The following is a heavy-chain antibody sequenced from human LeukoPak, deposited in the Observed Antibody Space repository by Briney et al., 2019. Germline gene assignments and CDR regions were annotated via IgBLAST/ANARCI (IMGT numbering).Heavy chain of an antibody. V-gene: IGHV1-69*13. J-gene: IGHJ5*02. Sequence: ASVKVSCKASGGTFSSYAISWVRQAPGQGLEWMGGIIPIFGTANYAQKFQGRVTITADESTSTAYMELSSLRSEDTAVYYCARPRCGGDCYSLGWFDPWGQGTLVTVSS. CDR1: GGTFSSYA. CDR3: ARPRCGGDCYSLGWFDP. D-gene: IGHD2-21*02. CDR2: IIPIFGTA.